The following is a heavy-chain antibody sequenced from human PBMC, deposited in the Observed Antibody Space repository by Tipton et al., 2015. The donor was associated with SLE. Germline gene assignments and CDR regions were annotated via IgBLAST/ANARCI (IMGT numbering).Heavy chain of an antibody. CDR3: ARGPLADY. CDR1: GGSISSGDYF. Sequence: TLSLTCTVSGGSISSGDYFWSWIRQHPGKGLEWIGYIYYSGTTFYNPSLKSRVTISVVTSKNQFSLKLSSVTAADTAVYYCARGPLADYWGQGTLVTVSS. J-gene: IGHJ4*02. V-gene: IGHV4-31*03. CDR2: IYYSGTT.